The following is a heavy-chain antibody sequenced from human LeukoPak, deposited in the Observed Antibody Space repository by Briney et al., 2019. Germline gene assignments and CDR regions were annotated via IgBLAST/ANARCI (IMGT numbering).Heavy chain of an antibody. CDR2: ISAYNGNT. D-gene: IGHD3-22*01. Sequence: GASVKVSCKASGYTFTSYGISWVRQAPGQGLEWMGWISAYNGNTNYAQKLQGRVTMTTDTSTSTAYMELRSLRSDDTAVYYCARVAYYYDSSGYYDPLDYFDYWGQGTLVTVSS. CDR3: ARVAYYYDSSGYYDPLDYFDY. J-gene: IGHJ4*02. CDR1: GYTFTSYG. V-gene: IGHV1-18*01.